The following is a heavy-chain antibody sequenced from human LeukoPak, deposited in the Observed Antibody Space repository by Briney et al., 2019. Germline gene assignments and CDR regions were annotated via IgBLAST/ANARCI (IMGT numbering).Heavy chain of an antibody. Sequence: GGSLTLSCATSGFTFTTYWMNWVRQAPGKGLEWVANIKQDGSEKYCVDSVKGRFTISRDNARNSLYLQMNSLRADDTAVYYCARGGGYAWDYWGQGTLVTVSS. CDR3: ARGGGYAWDY. CDR2: IKQDGSEK. D-gene: IGHD5-12*01. V-gene: IGHV3-7*01. J-gene: IGHJ4*02. CDR1: GFTFTTYW.